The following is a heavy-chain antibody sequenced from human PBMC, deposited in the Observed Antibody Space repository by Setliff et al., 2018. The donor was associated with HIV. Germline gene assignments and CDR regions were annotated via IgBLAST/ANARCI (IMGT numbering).Heavy chain of an antibody. V-gene: IGHV4-59*01. Sequence: ASETLSLTCTVSGGSISSYYWSWIRQPPGKGLKWIGYMYYSGSANYNPSLKSRVTMSVDPSKNQFSLKLSSVTAADTAVYYCARDRPDLYYDSSGDAFDIWGQGTMVTVSS. D-gene: IGHD3-22*01. J-gene: IGHJ3*02. CDR1: GGSISSYY. CDR2: MYYSGSA. CDR3: ARDRPDLYYDSSGDAFDI.